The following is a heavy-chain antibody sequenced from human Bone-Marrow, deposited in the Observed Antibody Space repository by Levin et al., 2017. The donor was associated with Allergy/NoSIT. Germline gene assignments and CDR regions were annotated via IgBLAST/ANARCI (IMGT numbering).Heavy chain of an antibody. CDR2: ISYDGSNK. Sequence: SCAASGFTFSSYAMHWVRQAPGKGLEWVAVISYDGSNKYYADSVKGRFTISRDNSKNTLYLQMNSLRAEDTAVYYCARENRNDFWSGYYSGWFDPWGQGTLVTVSS. CDR3: ARENRNDFWSGYYSGWFDP. V-gene: IGHV3-30-3*01. D-gene: IGHD3-3*01. CDR1: GFTFSSYA. J-gene: IGHJ5*02.